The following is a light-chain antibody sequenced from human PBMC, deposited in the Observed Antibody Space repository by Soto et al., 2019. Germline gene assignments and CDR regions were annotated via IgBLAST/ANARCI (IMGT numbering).Light chain of an antibody. J-gene: IGLJ3*02. CDR1: SSNIGAGYD. Sequence: QSVLTQPPSVSGAPGLRVTISCTGSSSNIGAGYDVHWYQQLPGTAPKLLIYADTNRPSGVPDRFSGSRSDTSASLAITGLQTEDEADYYCQSYDSSLSASVFGGGTTLTVL. CDR2: ADT. CDR3: QSYDSSLSASV. V-gene: IGLV1-40*01.